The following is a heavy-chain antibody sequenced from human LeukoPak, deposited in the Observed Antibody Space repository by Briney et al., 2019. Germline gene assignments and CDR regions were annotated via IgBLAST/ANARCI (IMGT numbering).Heavy chain of an antibody. CDR3: ARNTYYGSGSEYYYYYYGIDV. J-gene: IGHJ6*02. CDR1: GFSFSSYS. Sequence: GSLRLSCAASGFSFSSYSMNWVRQAPGKGLEWVSYISSSSSTIYYADSVKGRFTISRDNAKNSLYLQMNSLRAEDTAVYYCARNTYYGSGSEYYYYYYGIDVWGQGTTVTVSS. CDR2: ISSSSSTI. V-gene: IGHV3-48*04. D-gene: IGHD3-10*01.